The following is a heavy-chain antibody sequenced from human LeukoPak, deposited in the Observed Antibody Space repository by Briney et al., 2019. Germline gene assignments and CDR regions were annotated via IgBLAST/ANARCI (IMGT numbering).Heavy chain of an antibody. Sequence: GGSLRLSCAASGFTFSSYGMHWVRQAPGKGLEWVAVISYDGSNKYYADSVKGRFTISRDNSKNTLYLQMNSLRAEDTALYYCAKDIGSYYYGSGSHFDYWGQGTLVTVSS. D-gene: IGHD3-10*01. V-gene: IGHV3-30*18. CDR1: GFTFSSYG. CDR3: AKDIGSYYYGSGSHFDY. CDR2: ISYDGSNK. J-gene: IGHJ4*02.